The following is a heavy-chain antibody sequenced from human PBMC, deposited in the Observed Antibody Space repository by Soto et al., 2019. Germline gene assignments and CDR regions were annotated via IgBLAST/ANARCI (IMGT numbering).Heavy chain of an antibody. D-gene: IGHD3-10*01. CDR2: ISYSGST. CDR3: AFRFKYGSGPPPCDY. Sequence: PSETLSLTCTVSGGSISSYYWSWIRQPPGRGLEWIGYISYSGSTNYNPSLKSRVTISVDTSKNQFSLKLSSVTAADTAVYYCAFRFKYGSGPPPCDYSGPGTLGTFSS. J-gene: IGHJ4*02. V-gene: IGHV4-59*01. CDR1: GGSISSYY.